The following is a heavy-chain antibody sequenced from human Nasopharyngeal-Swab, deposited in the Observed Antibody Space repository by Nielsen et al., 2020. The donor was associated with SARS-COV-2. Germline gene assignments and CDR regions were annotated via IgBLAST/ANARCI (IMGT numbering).Heavy chain of an antibody. Sequence: GKSLKISCAASGFTFDDYAMHWVRQAPGKGLEWVSGISWNSGSIGYADSVKGRFTISRDNAKNSLYLQMNSLRAEDTALYYCAKGGIGGSGTGRFDPWGQGTLVTVSS. D-gene: IGHD3-10*01. J-gene: IGHJ5*02. CDR1: GFTFDDYA. CDR2: ISWNSGSI. V-gene: IGHV3-9*01. CDR3: AKGGIGGSGTGRFDP.